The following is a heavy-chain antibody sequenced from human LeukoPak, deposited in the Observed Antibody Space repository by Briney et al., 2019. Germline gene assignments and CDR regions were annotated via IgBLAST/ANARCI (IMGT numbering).Heavy chain of an antibody. V-gene: IGHV3-23*01. CDR1: GFTFSSYA. J-gene: IGHJ4*02. Sequence: PGGSLRLSCAASGFTFSSYAMSWVRQAPGKGLEWVSAISGSGGSTYYADTVKGRFTISRDNAKNTLHLQMSSRRAEDTAVYYCAKDLEQHLVPRRPYYFDYWGQGTLVTVSS. CDR3: AKDLEQHLVPRRPYYFDY. CDR2: ISGSGGST. D-gene: IGHD6-13*01.